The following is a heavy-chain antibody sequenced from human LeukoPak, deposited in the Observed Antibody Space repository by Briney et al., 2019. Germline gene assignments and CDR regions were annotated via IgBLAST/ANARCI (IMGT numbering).Heavy chain of an antibody. J-gene: IGHJ5*02. D-gene: IGHD3-10*01. CDR2: IYTSGST. V-gene: IGHV4-4*07. CDR1: GGSISSYY. CDR3: AREHVAGSGSPNWFDP. Sequence: SETLSLTCTVSGGSISSYYWSWIRQPAGKGLEWIGRIYTSGSTNYNPSLKGRVTMSVDTSKNQFSLKLSSVTAADTAVYYCAREHVAGSGSPNWFDPWGQGTLVTVSS.